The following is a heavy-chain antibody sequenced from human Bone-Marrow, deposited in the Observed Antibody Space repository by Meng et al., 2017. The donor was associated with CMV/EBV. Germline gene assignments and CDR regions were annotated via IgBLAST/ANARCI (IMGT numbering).Heavy chain of an antibody. Sequence: GESLKISCAASGFTFSSYSMNWVRQAPGKGLEWVSSISSSSSYIYYADSVKGRFTISRDNAKNSLYLQMNSLRAEDTAVYYCASLPTRYCSGGSCYVHWGQGTLVTVSS. J-gene: IGHJ4*02. V-gene: IGHV3-21*01. CDR3: ASLPTRYCSGGSCYVH. CDR1: GFTFSSYS. CDR2: ISSSSSYI. D-gene: IGHD2-15*01.